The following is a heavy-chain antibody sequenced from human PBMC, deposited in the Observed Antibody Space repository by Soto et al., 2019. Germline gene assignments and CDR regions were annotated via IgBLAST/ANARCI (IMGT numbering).Heavy chain of an antibody. J-gene: IGHJ4*02. CDR1: GFPFSPYT. V-gene: IGHV3-30-3*01. CDR2: ISYDGSDK. D-gene: IGHD2-21*02. Sequence: QVQLVESGGGVAQPGRSLRLSCAASGFPFSPYTMHWVRQAPGRGLEWVAVISYDGSDKYYADSVKGRITISRDNSKNTLYLQMNSLRAEDTAVYYCARGGGFCGGDCYKGGIDYWGQGTLVTVSS. CDR3: ARGGGFCGGDCYKGGIDY.